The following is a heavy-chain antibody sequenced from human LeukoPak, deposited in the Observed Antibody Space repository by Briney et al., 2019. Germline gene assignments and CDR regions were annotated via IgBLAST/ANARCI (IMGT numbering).Heavy chain of an antibody. CDR2: IYYTGST. J-gene: IGHJ6*02. CDR1: GGSISSYY. V-gene: IGHV4-59*08. D-gene: IGHD2-15*01. CDR3: ARHPGGVVGASFYYGMDT. Sequence: KSSETLSLTCTVSGGSISSYYWSWIRQPPGKGLEWIGYIYYTGSTDYNPSLKSRVTISVDTSKSQFSLILSSVTAADTAMYYCARHPGGVVGASFYYGMDTWGQGTTVTVSS.